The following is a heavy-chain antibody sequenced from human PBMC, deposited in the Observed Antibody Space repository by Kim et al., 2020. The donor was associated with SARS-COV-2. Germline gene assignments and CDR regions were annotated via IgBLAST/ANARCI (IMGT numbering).Heavy chain of an antibody. J-gene: IGHJ5*02. Sequence: GGSLRLSCTASGFTFGDHGMSWIRQAPGKGLEWVGFIRSKAYGGATEYAAPVKDRFTISRDDSKSIAYLQMNSLKTEDTAVYYCTREAAYGDHSWFDPWGQGTLVTVSS. V-gene: IGHV3-49*03. CDR1: GFTFGDHG. CDR3: TREAAYGDHSWFDP. D-gene: IGHD4-17*01. CDR2: IRSKAYGGAT.